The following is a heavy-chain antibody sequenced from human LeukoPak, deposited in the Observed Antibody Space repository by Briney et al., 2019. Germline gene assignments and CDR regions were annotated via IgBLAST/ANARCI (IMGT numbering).Heavy chain of an antibody. J-gene: IGHJ5*02. V-gene: IGHV3-53*01. CDR1: GFTVSSNH. CDR2: IYSGGST. D-gene: IGHD3-22*01. CDR3: ARDYYYDSSGPT. Sequence: GGSLRLSCAASGFTVSSNHMSWVRQAPGKGLEWVSVIYSGGSTYYADSVKGRFTISRDNSKNTLYLQMNSLRAEDTAVYYCARDYYYDSSGPTWGQGTLVTVSS.